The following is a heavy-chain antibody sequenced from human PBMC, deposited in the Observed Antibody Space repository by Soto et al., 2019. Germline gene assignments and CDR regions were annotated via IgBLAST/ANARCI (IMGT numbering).Heavy chain of an antibody. V-gene: IGHV3-33*01. CDR2: IWLDGSNK. Sequence: ESGGGVVQPGRSLRLSCAASGFTFSSYGMHWVRQAPGKGLEWVAVIWLDGSNKYYADSVKGRFTISRDNSKNTLYLRMNSLRAEDTAVYYCARGLWSFDYWGQGNLVTVSS. CDR3: ARGLWSFDY. D-gene: IGHD5-18*01. J-gene: IGHJ4*02. CDR1: GFTFSSYG.